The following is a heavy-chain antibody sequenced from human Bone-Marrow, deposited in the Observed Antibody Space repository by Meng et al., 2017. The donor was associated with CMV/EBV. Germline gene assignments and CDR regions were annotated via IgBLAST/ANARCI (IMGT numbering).Heavy chain of an antibody. CDR3: ASGVAVAGEYYFDY. V-gene: IGHV3-23*01. CDR2: ISGSGGST. CDR1: GFTFSSYA. J-gene: IGHJ4*02. D-gene: IGHD6-19*01. Sequence: GESLKISCAASGFTFSSYAMSWVRQAPGKGLEWVSAISGSGGSTYYADSVKGRFTISRDNSKNTLYLQMNSLRAEDTAVYYCASGVAVAGEYYFDYWGQGTLVTVSS.